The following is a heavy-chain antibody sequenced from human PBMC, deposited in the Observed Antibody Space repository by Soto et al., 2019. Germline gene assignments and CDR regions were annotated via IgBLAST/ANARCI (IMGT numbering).Heavy chain of an antibody. CDR3: ARGGDQDYYYGMDV. CDR1: GYTFTGYY. CDR2: INPNSGGT. V-gene: IGHV1-2*04. J-gene: IGHJ6*02. D-gene: IGHD5-12*01. Sequence: ASVKVSCKASGYTFTGYYMHWVRQAPGQGLERMGWINPNSGGTNYAQKFQGWVTMTRDTSISTAYMELSRLRSDDTAVYYCARGGDQDYYYGMDVWGQGTTVTVSS.